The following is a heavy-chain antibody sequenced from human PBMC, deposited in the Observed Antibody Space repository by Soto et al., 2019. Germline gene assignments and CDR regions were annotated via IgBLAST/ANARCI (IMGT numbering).Heavy chain of an antibody. CDR2: TYYRSKWYN. D-gene: IGHD3-22*01. V-gene: IGHV6-1*01. Sequence: PSQTLSLTCAISGDSVSSNSAAWNWIRQSPSRGLEWLGRTYYRSKWYNDYAVSVKSRITINPDTSKNQFSLQLNSVTPEDTAVYYCARAPYYDSSGYSDSWLDPWGQGTLVTVSS. J-gene: IGHJ5*02. CDR3: ARAPYYDSSGYSDSWLDP. CDR1: GDSVSSNSAA.